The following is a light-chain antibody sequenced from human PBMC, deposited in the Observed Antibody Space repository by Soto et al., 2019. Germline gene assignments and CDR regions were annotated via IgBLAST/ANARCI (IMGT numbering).Light chain of an antibody. J-gene: IGKJ1*01. CDR3: QQRGNWPGT. Sequence: ERVLTQSPATLSLSPGERATLSCRASQSVSSYLAWYQQKPGQAPRLLIYDASNRAAGIPARFSGSGSGTDFTLTISSLEPEDFAVYYCQQRGNWPGTFGQGTKVDIK. CDR1: QSVSSY. CDR2: DAS. V-gene: IGKV3-11*01.